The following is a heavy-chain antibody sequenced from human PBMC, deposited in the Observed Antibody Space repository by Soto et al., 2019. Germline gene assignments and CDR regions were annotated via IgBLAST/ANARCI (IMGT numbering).Heavy chain of an antibody. CDR3: ARLPGVRGVFDGFNV. V-gene: IGHV5-10-1*01. CDR2: IDPSDSQT. CDR1: GYSFAGYW. Sequence: KISCKGSGYSFAGYWITWVRQKPGKGLEWMGRIDPSDSQTYYSPSFRGHVTISVTKSITTVFLQWSSLRASDTAMYFCARLPGVRGVFDGFNVWGQGTMVTVSS. D-gene: IGHD3-10*01. J-gene: IGHJ3*01.